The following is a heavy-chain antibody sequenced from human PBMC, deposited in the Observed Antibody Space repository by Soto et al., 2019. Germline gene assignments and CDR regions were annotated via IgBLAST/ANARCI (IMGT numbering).Heavy chain of an antibody. CDR1: GFTFSSYS. J-gene: IGHJ6*02. CDR2: ISSSSSFM. Sequence: EVQLVESGGDLVKPGGSLRLSCAASGFTFSSYSMNWVRQAPGKGLEWVSSISSSSSFMNYADSVEGRFTISRDNAENSLYLQMNSLRAEDTAVYYCARVWCRSGSCSTRGINYYGMDVWGQGTTVTVSS. D-gene: IGHD2-15*01. CDR3: ARVWCRSGSCSTRGINYYGMDV. V-gene: IGHV3-21*01.